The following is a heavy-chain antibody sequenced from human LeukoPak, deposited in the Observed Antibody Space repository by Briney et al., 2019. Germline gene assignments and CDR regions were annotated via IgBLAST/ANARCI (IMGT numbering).Heavy chain of an antibody. D-gene: IGHD6-19*01. CDR3: ARVKQWLVRRYFDY. CDR2: ISSSGSTI. J-gene: IGHJ4*02. Sequence: KAGGSLRLSCAASGFTFSDYYMSWIRQAPGKGLEWVSYISSSGSTIYYADAVKGRFTISRDNAKNSLYLQMNSLRAEDTAVYYCARVKQWLVRRYFDYWGQGTLVTVSS. CDR1: GFTFSDYY. V-gene: IGHV3-11*01.